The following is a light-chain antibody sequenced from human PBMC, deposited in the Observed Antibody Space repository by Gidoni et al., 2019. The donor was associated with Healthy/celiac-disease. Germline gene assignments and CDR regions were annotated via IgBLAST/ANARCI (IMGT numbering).Light chain of an antibody. CDR2: WAS. Sequence: DLVMTQSPDSLAVSLGERATINCKSSQSVLYSPNNKNYLAWYQQKPGQPPKLLMYWASTRKSGVPDRFSGSGSGTDFTLTISSLQAEDVAVYYCQQYYSTPPWTFGQGTRVEIK. V-gene: IGKV4-1*01. CDR3: QQYYSTPPWT. J-gene: IGKJ1*01. CDR1: QSVLYSPNNKNY.